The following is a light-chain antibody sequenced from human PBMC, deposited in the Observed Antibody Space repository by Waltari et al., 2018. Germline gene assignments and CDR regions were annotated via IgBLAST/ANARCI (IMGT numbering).Light chain of an antibody. CDR3: QQYNRWPPIT. CDR2: GAS. J-gene: IGKJ5*01. CDR1: LSIADH. Sequence: VMTQSPATLSVSPGERATLSCSDSLSIADHLAWYQQKRGQAPRLLIYGASPRDTGIPARFTGRGSGTDFTLTISRLQSEASAVYYCQQYNRWPPITFGQGTRLEI. V-gene: IGKV3-15*01.